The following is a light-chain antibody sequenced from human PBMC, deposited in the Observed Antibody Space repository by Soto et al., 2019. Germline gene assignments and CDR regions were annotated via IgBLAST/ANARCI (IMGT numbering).Light chain of an antibody. Sequence: DIQMTQSPSTLSASVGDRVTITCRASQSISSWLPWYQQKPGKAPNLLIYKASSLESGVPSRFSGSGSGTEFTLTISSLQPDDFATYYCQQYNSYSWTFGQGTKVEIK. CDR2: KAS. V-gene: IGKV1-5*03. J-gene: IGKJ1*01. CDR3: QQYNSYSWT. CDR1: QSISSW.